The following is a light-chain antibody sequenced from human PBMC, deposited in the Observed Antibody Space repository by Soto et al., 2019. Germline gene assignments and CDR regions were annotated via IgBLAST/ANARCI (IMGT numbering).Light chain of an antibody. CDR3: QKVKTYQLT. Sequence: DIQLTQSPSFLSASVGDRVTITCRASQDISSHLAWYQQKPGKAPKLLIYAASTLQSWVPSGFGGSGSGTEFPLTITSLQPEDFATYYCQKVKTYQLTFGGGTKVEIK. CDR1: QDISSH. CDR2: AAS. J-gene: IGKJ4*01. V-gene: IGKV1-9*01.